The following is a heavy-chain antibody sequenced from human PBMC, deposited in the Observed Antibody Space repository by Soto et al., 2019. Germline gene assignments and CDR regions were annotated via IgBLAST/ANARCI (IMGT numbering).Heavy chain of an antibody. V-gene: IGHV1-69*13. CDR1: GGTFSSYA. D-gene: IGHD6-13*01. CDR3: ARATCGSSRYPCYYYYGMDV. Sequence: SVKVSCKASGGTFSSYAISWVLQAPGQGLEWMGGIIPIFGTANYAQKFQGRVTITADESTSTAYMELSSLRSEDTAVYYCARATCGSSRYPCYYYYGMDVWGQGTTVTVSS. CDR2: IIPIFGTA. J-gene: IGHJ6*02.